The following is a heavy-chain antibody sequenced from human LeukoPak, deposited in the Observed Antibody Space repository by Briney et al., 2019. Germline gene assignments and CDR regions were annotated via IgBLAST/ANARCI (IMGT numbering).Heavy chain of an antibody. D-gene: IGHD3-10*01. Sequence: GESLKISCKGSGYTFTNYWIGWVRQMPGKGLEWMGIIYPGDSDTRYSPSFQGQVTISADKSISTAYLQWSSLKASDTAMYYCAGCLFYGSGSYYPSDFDYWGQGTLVTVSS. CDR2: IYPGDSDT. J-gene: IGHJ4*02. CDR1: GYTFTNYW. V-gene: IGHV5-51*01. CDR3: AGCLFYGSGSYYPSDFDY.